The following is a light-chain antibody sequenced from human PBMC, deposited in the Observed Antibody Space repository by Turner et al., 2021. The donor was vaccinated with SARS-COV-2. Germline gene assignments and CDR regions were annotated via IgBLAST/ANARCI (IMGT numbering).Light chain of an antibody. Sequence: GDRVTITCRASQSITSWLAWYQQKPGKAPKLLIYRASSLEGGVPSRFSGSGSGTEFTLTISSLQPDDFATYYCKDYSTSSRTFGQGTKVEIK. CDR1: QSITSW. CDR3: KDYSTSSRT. J-gene: IGKJ1*01. V-gene: IGKV1-5*03. CDR2: RAS.